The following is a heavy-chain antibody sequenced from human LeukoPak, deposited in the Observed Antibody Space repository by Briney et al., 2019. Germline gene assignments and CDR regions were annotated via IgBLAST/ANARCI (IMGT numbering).Heavy chain of an antibody. CDR2: IYYSGST. CDR3: ARRAVRGVIDY. V-gene: IGHV4-61*08. Sequence: SETLSLTCAVSGGSISSGGYSWSWIRQPPGKGLEWIGYIYYSGSTNYNPSLKSRVTISVDTSKSQFSLKLSSVTAADTAVYYCARRAVRGVIDYWGQGTLVTVSS. CDR1: GGSISSGGYS. D-gene: IGHD3-10*01. J-gene: IGHJ4*02.